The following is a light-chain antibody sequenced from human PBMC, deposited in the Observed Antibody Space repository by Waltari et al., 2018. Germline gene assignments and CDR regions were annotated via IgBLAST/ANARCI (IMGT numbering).Light chain of an antibody. CDR1: QSLLNSNGYTY. J-gene: IGKJ3*01. Sequence: DIVMTQSPLSLSVITGEPASIPCRSSQSLLNSNGYTYLDWYLQKPGQSPQVLIYLGSYRASGVPDRFSGSGSGTDFTLKISRVEAEDVGVYYCMQALETIFTFGPGTKVDIK. CDR3: MQALETIFT. CDR2: LGS. V-gene: IGKV2-28*01.